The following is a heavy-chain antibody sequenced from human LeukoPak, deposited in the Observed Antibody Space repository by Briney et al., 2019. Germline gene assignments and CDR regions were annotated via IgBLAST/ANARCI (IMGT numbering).Heavy chain of an antibody. CDR1: GGSISSYY. CDR3: ASSERGFLGPNTYYFDY. D-gene: IGHD3-3*01. J-gene: IGHJ4*02. Sequence: SETLSLTCTVSGGSISSYYWSWIRQPPGKGLEWIGYIYYSGSTNYNPSLKRRVPISVDTSKNQFSLKLSSVTAADTAVYYCASSERGFLGPNTYYFDYWGQGTLVTVSS. CDR2: IYYSGST. V-gene: IGHV4-59*01.